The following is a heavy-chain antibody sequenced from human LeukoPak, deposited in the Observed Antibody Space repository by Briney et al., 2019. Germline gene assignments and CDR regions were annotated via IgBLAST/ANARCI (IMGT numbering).Heavy chain of an antibody. V-gene: IGHV4-59*01. D-gene: IGHD2-15*01. CDR2: IYYSGST. Sequence: PSETLSLTCTVSGGSLSSYYWSWIRQPPGKGLEWIGYIYYSGSTNYNPSLKSRVTISVDTSKNQFSLKLSSVTAADTAVYYCAKVVVAAPPYYYYGMDVWGQGTTVTVSS. J-gene: IGHJ6*02. CDR3: AKVVVAAPPYYYYGMDV. CDR1: GGSLSSYY.